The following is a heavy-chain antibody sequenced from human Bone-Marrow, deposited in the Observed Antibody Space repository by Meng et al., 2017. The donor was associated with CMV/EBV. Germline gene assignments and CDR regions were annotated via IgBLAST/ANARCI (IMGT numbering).Heavy chain of an antibody. CDR2: INPNSGGT. J-gene: IGHJ6*01. CDR3: ARDWNRALDYDFWSGNANDYYYYGMDV. Sequence: ASVKVSCKASGYTFTGYYMHWVRQAPGQGLEWMGWINPNSGGTNYAQKFQGRVTMTRDTSISTAYMELSRLRSDDTAVYYCARDWNRALDYDFWSGNANDYYYYGMDVWGQGTTVTVSS. CDR1: GYTFTGYY. V-gene: IGHV1-2*02. D-gene: IGHD3-3*01.